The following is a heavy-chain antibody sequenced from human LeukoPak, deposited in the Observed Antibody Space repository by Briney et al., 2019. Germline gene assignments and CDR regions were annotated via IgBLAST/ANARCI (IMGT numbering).Heavy chain of an antibody. V-gene: IGHV1-8*03. Sequence: ASVKVSCKASGYTFTSYDINWVRQATGQGLEWMGWMNPNSGNTGYAQKFQGRVTITRNTSISTAYMELSSLRSEDTAVYYCARVNMDIVVVPAALGDYYYYYMDVWGKGTTVTVSS. CDR3: ARVNMDIVVVPAALGDYYYYYMDV. D-gene: IGHD2-2*03. CDR2: MNPNSGNT. J-gene: IGHJ6*03. CDR1: GYTFTSYD.